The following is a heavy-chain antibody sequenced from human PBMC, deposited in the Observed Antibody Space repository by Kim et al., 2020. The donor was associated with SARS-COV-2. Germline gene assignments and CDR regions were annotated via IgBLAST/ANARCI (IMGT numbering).Heavy chain of an antibody. CDR1: GGSISSSSYY. J-gene: IGHJ4*02. Sequence: SETLSLTCTVSGGSISSSSYYWGWIRQPPGKGLEWIGSIYYSGSTYYNPSLKSRVTISVDTSKNQFSLKLSSVTAADTAVYYCASLAAQIVGATKGGYWGQGTLVTVSS. CDR2: IYYSGST. CDR3: ASLAAQIVGATKGGY. V-gene: IGHV4-39*01. D-gene: IGHD1-26*01.